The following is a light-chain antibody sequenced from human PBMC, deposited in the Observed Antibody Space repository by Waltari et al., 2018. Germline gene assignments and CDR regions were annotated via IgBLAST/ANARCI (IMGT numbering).Light chain of an antibody. V-gene: IGKV3-20*01. CDR2: GAS. Sequence: IVLTQSPGTLSLSPGDRASLSCKASQSLDKKYLAWYQHKPGQTPRLLIYGASSRAASMPDRCSGSGSGTDFTLTISRLVPEDFAVSYCQQYDSSVLYTFGQGTKLEIK. CDR1: QSLDKKY. J-gene: IGKJ2*01. CDR3: QQYDSSVLYT.